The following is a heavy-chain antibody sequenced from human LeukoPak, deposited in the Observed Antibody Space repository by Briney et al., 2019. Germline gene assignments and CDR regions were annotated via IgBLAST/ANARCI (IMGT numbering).Heavy chain of an antibody. J-gene: IGHJ4*02. CDR3: ATWACSEPLSDY. CDR1: GYTLTELS. CDR2: FDPEDGET. V-gene: IGHV1-24*01. Sequence: ASVKVSCKVSGYTLTELSMHWVRQAPGKGLEWMGGFDPEDGETIYAQKFQGRVTMTEDTSTDTAYMELSSLRSEDTAVYYCATWACSEPLSDYWGQGTLVTVSS. D-gene: IGHD2-15*01.